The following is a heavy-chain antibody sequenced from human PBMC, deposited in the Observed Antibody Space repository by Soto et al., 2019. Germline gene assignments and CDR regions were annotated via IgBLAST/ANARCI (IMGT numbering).Heavy chain of an antibody. CDR3: ARPRSKSSSGFDL. CDR1: GFTFRNHW. D-gene: IGHD6-6*01. J-gene: IGHJ3*01. V-gene: IGHV3-74*01. Sequence: EDQLVESGGGLVQPGGSLRLSCAASGFTFRNHWMHWVRQAPGQGPEGVSRIKTDGSYTDYADSVKGRFTISRDNAGNTLYLQMNSLTVEDTAMYYCARPRSKSSSGFDLWGQGIMVTVSS. CDR2: IKTDGSYT.